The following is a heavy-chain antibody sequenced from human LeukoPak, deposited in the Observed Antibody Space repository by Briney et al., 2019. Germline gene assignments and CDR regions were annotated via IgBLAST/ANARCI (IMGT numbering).Heavy chain of an antibody. D-gene: IGHD6-13*01. CDR2: TYYSTSA. CDR3: ARDLGSSWYIDP. J-gene: IGHJ5*02. CDR1: SVTIIGYY. Sequence: TSETLSLNCTVSSVTIIGYYWRWLPQPPRQERKGFGNTYYSTSANDNPFLNRRATISVDTTNNHSILQISPMSAAATAVYYSARDLGSSWYIDPWGQGTLVTVSS. V-gene: IGHV4-59*01.